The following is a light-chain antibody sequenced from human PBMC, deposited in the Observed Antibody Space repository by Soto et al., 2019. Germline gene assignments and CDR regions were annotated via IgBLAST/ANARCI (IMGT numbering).Light chain of an antibody. Sequence: EIVVTQSPSTLSWFPVDRVTLSCRASQYINTRLAWYQHRPGQAPRLLIYQTSIRAAGIPARFSASGSGTDFTLTISDVQPEDFALYYCHQRQSWPRTFGQGTKVDIK. V-gene: IGKV3-11*01. CDR2: QTS. CDR1: QYINTR. J-gene: IGKJ1*01. CDR3: HQRQSWPRT.